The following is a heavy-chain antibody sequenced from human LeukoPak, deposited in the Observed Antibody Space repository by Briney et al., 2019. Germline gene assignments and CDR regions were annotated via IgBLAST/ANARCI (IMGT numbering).Heavy chain of an antibody. CDR1: GGSVSSGSYY. CDR3: ARDNLNYGDYYYYYYGMDV. CDR2: IYYSGST. D-gene: IGHD4-17*01. J-gene: IGHJ6*02. V-gene: IGHV4-61*01. Sequence: RTSETLSLTCTVSGGSVSSGSYYWSWIRQPPGKGLEWIGYIYYSGSTNYNPSLKSRVTISVDTSKNQFSLKLSSVTAADTAVYYCARDNLNYGDYYYYYYGMDVWGQGTTVTVSS.